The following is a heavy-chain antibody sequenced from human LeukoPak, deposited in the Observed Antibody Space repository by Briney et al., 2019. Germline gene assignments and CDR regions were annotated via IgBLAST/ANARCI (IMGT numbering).Heavy chain of an antibody. V-gene: IGHV4-39*07. CDR3: ARDHGSSCWFYY. D-gene: IGHD6-19*01. CDR2: FHYTGVI. CDR1: GGSISSSSYY. J-gene: IGHJ4*02. Sequence: SETLSLTCTVSGGSISSSSYYWGWIRQPPGKGLEWIGTFHYTGVIDYNPSLKSRVTISVDTSRKHFSLNLSSVTAADTAVYYCARDHGSSCWFYYWGQGTPVTVSS.